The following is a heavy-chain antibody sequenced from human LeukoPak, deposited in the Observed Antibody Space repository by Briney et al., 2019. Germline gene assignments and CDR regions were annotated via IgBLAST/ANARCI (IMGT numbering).Heavy chain of an antibody. CDR2: INHSGST. Sequence: SETLSLTCAVYGGSFSGYYWSWIRQPPGKGLEWIGEINHSGSTNYNPSLKSRVTISVDTSKNQFSLKLGPVTAADTAVYYCATESIAAAGTGGFDYWGQGTLVTVSS. CDR1: GGSFSGYY. J-gene: IGHJ4*02. D-gene: IGHD6-13*01. V-gene: IGHV4-34*01. CDR3: ATESIAAAGTGGFDY.